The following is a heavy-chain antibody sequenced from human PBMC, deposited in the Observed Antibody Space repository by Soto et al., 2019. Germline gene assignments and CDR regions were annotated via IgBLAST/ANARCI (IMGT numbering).Heavy chain of an antibody. CDR2: IKQDGSEQ. J-gene: IGHJ6*01. Sequence: VGSLRLSCAASGLTFSNYWMSWVRHAPGKGLEWVANIKQDGSEQYYSGSVKGRFTISRDNAKNSLYLQMDSLRAEDTAVYYCAKGSHIVVLPFYDVRGQRTTVTVSS. D-gene: IGHD2-2*01. V-gene: IGHV3-7*01. CDR3: AKGSHIVVLPFYDV. CDR1: GLTFSNYW.